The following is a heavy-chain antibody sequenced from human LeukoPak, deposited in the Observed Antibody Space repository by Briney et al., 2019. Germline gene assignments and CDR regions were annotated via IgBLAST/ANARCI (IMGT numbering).Heavy chain of an antibody. CDR1: GGSFSGYY. Sequence: SETLSLTCAVYGGSFSGYYWSWIRQPPGKGLEWIGEINHSGSTNYNPSLKSRVTLLVDKSKNEFSLKLSSVTAADTAVYYCARDYGAYISDAWYFGLWGRGTLVTVSS. D-gene: IGHD4-17*01. CDR3: ARDYGAYISDAWYFGL. CDR2: INHSGST. V-gene: IGHV4-34*01. J-gene: IGHJ2*01.